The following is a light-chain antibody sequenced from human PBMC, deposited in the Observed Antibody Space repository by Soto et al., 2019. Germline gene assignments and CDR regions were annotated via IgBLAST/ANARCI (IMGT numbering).Light chain of an antibody. J-gene: IGLJ3*02. CDR2: TNN. V-gene: IGLV1-47*02. CDR1: GSNIGSNH. CDR3: AAWDDSLSGWV. Sequence: QSVLIQPRSASGTPGQRVIISCSGSGSNIGSNHVYWYQQFPGTAPKLLIYTNNQRPSGVPDRFSGSKSDTSASLALSGLRSEDEADYYCAAWDDSLSGWVFGGGTKLTVL.